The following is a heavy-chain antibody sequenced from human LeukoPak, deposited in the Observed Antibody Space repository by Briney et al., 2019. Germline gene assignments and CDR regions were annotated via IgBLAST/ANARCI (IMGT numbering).Heavy chain of an antibody. Sequence: GGSLRLSCVASGFIFSDYAMGWVRQAPGKRLEWVSGISDGGVGTYYADSVKGRFTISRDNSKNTLFLHMDSLRVEDTAVYYCAKDQAPRAARVIYFDYWGQGNLVTVSS. CDR1: GFIFSDYA. CDR2: ISDGGVGT. V-gene: IGHV3-23*01. J-gene: IGHJ4*02. CDR3: AKDQAPRAARVIYFDY. D-gene: IGHD2-15*01.